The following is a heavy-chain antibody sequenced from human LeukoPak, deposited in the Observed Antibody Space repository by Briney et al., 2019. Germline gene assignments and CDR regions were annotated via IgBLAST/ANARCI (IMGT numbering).Heavy chain of an antibody. D-gene: IGHD3-22*01. V-gene: IGHV3-21*01. J-gene: IGHJ4*02. CDR1: GFTFSSYS. Sequence: GGSLRLSCAASGFTFSSYSMNWVRQAPGKGLEWVSSISSSSSYIYYADSVKGRFTISRDNAKNSLYLQMNSLRAEDTAVYYCAREGYDSRGYRYYFDYWGQGTLVTVSS. CDR2: ISSSSSYI. CDR3: AREGYDSRGYRYYFDY.